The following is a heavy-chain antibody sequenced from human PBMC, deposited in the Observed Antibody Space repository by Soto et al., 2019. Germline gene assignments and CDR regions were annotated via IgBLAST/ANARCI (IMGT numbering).Heavy chain of an antibody. D-gene: IGHD4-17*01. J-gene: IGHJ4*02. V-gene: IGHV3-21*01. CDR2: ISRISRYI. CDR3: ARGPSSSYGDKLRSFDY. Sequence: GTLRVACAASVFTFSSYSMNWVRQAPGKGLEWVSSISRISRYIYYADAVKGRFTISRDNAKNSLYLQMNSLRAEDTAVYYCARGPSSSYGDKLRSFDYWGQGTLVTVSS. CDR1: VFTFSSYS.